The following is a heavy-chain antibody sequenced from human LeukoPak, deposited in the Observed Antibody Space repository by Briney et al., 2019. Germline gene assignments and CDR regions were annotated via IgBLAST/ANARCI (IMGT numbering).Heavy chain of an antibody. CDR3: ATYRQVLLPFES. Sequence: QTGGSLRLSCAASGFTFSTFAMLWVRQPPGKGLEWVSSIFPSGGEIHYADPVRGRFTISRDNSKSILSLQMNSLRAEDTAIYYCATYRQVLLPFESWGQGTLVTVSS. D-gene: IGHD5-18*01. CDR1: GFTFSTFA. CDR2: IFPSGGEI. J-gene: IGHJ4*02. V-gene: IGHV3-23*01.